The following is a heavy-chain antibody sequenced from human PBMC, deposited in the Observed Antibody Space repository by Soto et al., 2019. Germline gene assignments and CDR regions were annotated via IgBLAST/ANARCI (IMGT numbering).Heavy chain of an antibody. V-gene: IGHV3-72*01. CDR1: GFSFSDHY. D-gene: IGHD2-21*01. Sequence: PAGSLRLSCASSGFSFSDHYMDWVRQAPGKGLEWVGRTRNKVNSYTTEYAASVKGRFTISRDDSKNSLYLQVNSLKSEDTAVYYCAASGGDYRHFDYWGLGTLVTVSS. CDR3: AASGGDYRHFDY. CDR2: TRNKVNSYTT. J-gene: IGHJ4*02.